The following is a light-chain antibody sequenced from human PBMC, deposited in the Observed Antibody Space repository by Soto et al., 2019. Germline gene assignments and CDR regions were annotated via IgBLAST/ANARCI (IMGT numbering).Light chain of an antibody. Sequence: EVVLTQSPATLSSSPGESVTLSCRASQSINTYLAWYQQKPGQAPMLLIYDASYRAAGIPSRFSVSGSGTDFTLTISSLEPADFAIYHCQQRSNWPLTFGGGTKVEI. CDR1: QSINTY. V-gene: IGKV3-11*01. CDR3: QQRSNWPLT. J-gene: IGKJ4*01. CDR2: DAS.